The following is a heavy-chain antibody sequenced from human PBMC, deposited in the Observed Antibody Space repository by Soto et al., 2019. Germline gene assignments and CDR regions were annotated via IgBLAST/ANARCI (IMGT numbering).Heavy chain of an antibody. CDR3: VRLGIDYGDDF. CDR1: GGSISSSSFQ. CDR2: FYYSEST. Sequence: SETLSLTCTVSGGSISSSSFQWGWIRQPPGKGLECIGSFYYSESTYYNPSLKSRVTISVDTSKKQISMKLRSVTAADTAVYYCVRLGIDYGDDFWGQESLVTVS. J-gene: IGHJ4*02. V-gene: IGHV4-39*01. D-gene: IGHD4-17*01.